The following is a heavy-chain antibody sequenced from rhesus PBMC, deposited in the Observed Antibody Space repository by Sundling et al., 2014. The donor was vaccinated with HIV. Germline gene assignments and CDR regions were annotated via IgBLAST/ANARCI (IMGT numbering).Heavy chain of an antibody. CDR1: GGSISDYYY. CDR2: IYGSTTST. V-gene: IGHV4-73*01. J-gene: IGHJ4*01. Sequence: QVKLQQWGEGLVKPSETLSLTCAVYGGSISDYYYWAWIRQPPGEGLEWIGYIYGSTTSTNYNPSLRSRVTISTDTSKNQFSLKLNSVTAADTAVYYCASNEYYSGSFYHSDHWGQGVLVTVSS. D-gene: IGHD3-16*01. CDR3: ASNEYYSGSFYHSDH.